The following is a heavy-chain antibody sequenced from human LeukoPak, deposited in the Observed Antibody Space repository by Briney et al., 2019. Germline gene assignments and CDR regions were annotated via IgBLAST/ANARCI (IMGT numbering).Heavy chain of an antibody. CDR2: IWYDGGNK. D-gene: IGHD3-10*01. J-gene: IGHJ4*02. CDR3: ARGVGYYHGSGSYYPYFDY. V-gene: IGHV3-33*08. CDR1: GFTFSSYG. Sequence: PGRSLRLSCAASGFTFSSYGMHWVRQAPGKGLEWVAVIWYDGGNKYFADSVKGRFTISRDNSKNTLYLQINSLRAEDTAVYYCARGVGYYHGSGSYYPYFDYWGQGTLVTVSS.